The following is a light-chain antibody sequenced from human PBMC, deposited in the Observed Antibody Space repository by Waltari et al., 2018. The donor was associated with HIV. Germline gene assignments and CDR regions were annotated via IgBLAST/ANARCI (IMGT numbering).Light chain of an antibody. CDR3: QSADGSGTWV. J-gene: IGLJ3*02. CDR1: ALANQH. V-gene: IGLV3-25*03. CDR2: KDT. Sequence: SSELIQPPSVSVSPGQTARITCSGDALANQHVCWYQQKTGQAPVVVIYKDTGRPSGIPERFSGSSSGTIVTLSISGVQAEDEADYYCQSADGSGTWVFGGGTKLTVL.